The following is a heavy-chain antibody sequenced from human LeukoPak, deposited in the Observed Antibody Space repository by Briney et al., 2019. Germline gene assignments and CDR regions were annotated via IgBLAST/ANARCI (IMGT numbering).Heavy chain of an antibody. CDR3: ARSSTGSYFDY. CDR2: IYYIGRT. J-gene: IGHJ4*02. V-gene: IGHV4-59*01. CDR1: GGSISSYY. D-gene: IGHD2-2*01. Sequence: PGETLSLTCTVSGGSISSYYWSWIRQPPGKGLEWIGDIYYIGRTNYNPSLKRRVTTSVDTSKNQFSLKLSSVTAAGTAVYYCARSSTGSYFDYWGQGTLVTVSS.